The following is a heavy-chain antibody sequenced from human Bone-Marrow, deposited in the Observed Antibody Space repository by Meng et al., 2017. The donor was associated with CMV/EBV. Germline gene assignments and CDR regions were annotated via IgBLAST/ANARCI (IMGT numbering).Heavy chain of an antibody. CDR2: ISSSSTYI. D-gene: IGHD2-15*01. Sequence: GESLKISCAASGFTFSRYNMNWVRQAPGKGLEWVSSISSSSTYIYHADSVKGRFTISRDNAKNSLYLQMNSLRAEDTAVYYWGREPPLADTPQSYTNDWGQGTLVTVSS. CDR1: GFTFSRYN. J-gene: IGHJ4*02. V-gene: IGHV3-21*01. CDR3: GREPPLADTPQSYTND.